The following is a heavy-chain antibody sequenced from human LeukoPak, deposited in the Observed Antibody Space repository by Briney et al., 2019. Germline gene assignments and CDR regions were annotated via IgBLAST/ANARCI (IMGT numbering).Heavy chain of an antibody. D-gene: IGHD3-10*01. Sequence: SETLSLTCTVSGGSISSYYWSWIRQPPGKGLEWIRYIYYSGSTNYNPSLKSRVTISVDTSKNQFSLKLSSVTAADTAVYYCARDVGDYYGSGSRNDAFDIWGQGTMVTVSS. CDR1: GGSISSYY. CDR3: ARDVGDYYGSGSRNDAFDI. CDR2: IYYSGST. J-gene: IGHJ3*02. V-gene: IGHV4-59*01.